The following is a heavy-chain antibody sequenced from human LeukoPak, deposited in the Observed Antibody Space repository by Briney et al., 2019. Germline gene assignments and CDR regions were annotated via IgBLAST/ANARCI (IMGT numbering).Heavy chain of an antibody. CDR1: GGSFSGYY. D-gene: IGHD3-22*01. CDR3: ARVALEGVSAYYFDY. CDR2: INHSGST. Sequence: SETLSLTCAVYGGSFSGYYWSWIRQPPGKGLEWIGEINHSGSTNYNPSLKSRVTISVDTSKNQFSLKLSSVTAADTAVYYCARVALEGVSAYYFDYWGQGTLVTASS. J-gene: IGHJ4*02. V-gene: IGHV4-34*01.